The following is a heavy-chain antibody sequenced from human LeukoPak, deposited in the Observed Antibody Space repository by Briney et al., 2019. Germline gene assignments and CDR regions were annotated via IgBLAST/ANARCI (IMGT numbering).Heavy chain of an antibody. D-gene: IGHD6-13*01. V-gene: IGHV3-23*01. CDR2: ISGSGGIT. J-gene: IGHJ4*02. CDR3: AKEDSSSWLDY. CDR1: GFTFGSYA. Sequence: GGSLRLSCAASGFTFGSYAIYWVRQAPGKGLEWVSGISGSGGITYFADSVKGRFTISRDNSKNTLYLQMNSLRAEDTAVYYCAKEDSSSWLDYWGQGTLVTVSS.